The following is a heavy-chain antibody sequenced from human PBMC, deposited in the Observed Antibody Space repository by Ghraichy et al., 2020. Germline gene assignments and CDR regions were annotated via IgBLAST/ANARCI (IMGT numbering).Heavy chain of an antibody. CDR3: AHLLNYDFWSGYYHYYFDY. D-gene: IGHD3-3*01. CDR1: GFSLSTSGVG. CDR2: IYWDDDK. Sequence: SGPTLVKPTQTLTLTCTFSGFSLSTSGVGVGWIRQPPGKALEWLALIYWDDDKRYSPSLKSRLTITKDTSKNQVVLTMTNMDPVDTATYYCAHLLNYDFWSGYYHYYFDYWGQGTLVTVSS. V-gene: IGHV2-5*02. J-gene: IGHJ4*02.